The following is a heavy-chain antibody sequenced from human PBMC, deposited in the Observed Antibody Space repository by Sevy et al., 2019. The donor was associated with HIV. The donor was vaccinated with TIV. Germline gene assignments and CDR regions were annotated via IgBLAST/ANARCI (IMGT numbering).Heavy chain of an antibody. D-gene: IGHD4-17*01. Sequence: SETLSLTCTVSGGSISSSSYYWGWIRQSPGEGLEWVASIDYIGTTYYNLALKSRVTIIEDRSKNQFSLNLRFVTAADAAVYYCARYLSGDYAGGFDFWGQGTPVTVSS. CDR3: ARYLSGDYAGGFDF. CDR2: IDYIGTT. J-gene: IGHJ5*01. CDR1: GGSISSSSYY. V-gene: IGHV4-39*07.